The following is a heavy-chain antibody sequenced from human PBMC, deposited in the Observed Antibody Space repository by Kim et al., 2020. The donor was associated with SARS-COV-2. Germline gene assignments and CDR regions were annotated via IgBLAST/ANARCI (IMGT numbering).Heavy chain of an antibody. CDR1: GYTFTSYG. CDR3: ARSSSWYSYYYGMDV. Sequence: ASVKVSCKASGYTFTSYGISWVRQAPGQGLEWMGWSSAYNGNTNYAQKLQGRVTMTTDTSTSTAYMELRSLRSDDTAVYYCARSSSWYSYYYGMDVWGQGTTVTVSS. V-gene: IGHV1-18*01. CDR2: SSAYNGNT. J-gene: IGHJ6*02. D-gene: IGHD6-13*01.